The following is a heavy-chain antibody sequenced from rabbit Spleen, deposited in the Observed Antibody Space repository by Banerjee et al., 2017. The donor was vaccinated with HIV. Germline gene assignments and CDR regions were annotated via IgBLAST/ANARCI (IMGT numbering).Heavy chain of an antibody. Sequence: QEQLVESGGGLVQPEGSLTLTCTASGFSFSTAYWMCWVRQAPGKGLEWIGCIYTGSGGTYYASWAKGRFTISKTSSTVDLKMTSLTAADTATYFCARDVVGYAGVTYGYGTGFKLWGPGTLVTVS. V-gene: IGHV1S45*01. D-gene: IGHD4-2*01. CDR2: IYTGSGGT. CDR1: GFSFSTAYW. J-gene: IGHJ4*01. CDR3: ARDVVGYAGVTYGYGTGFKL.